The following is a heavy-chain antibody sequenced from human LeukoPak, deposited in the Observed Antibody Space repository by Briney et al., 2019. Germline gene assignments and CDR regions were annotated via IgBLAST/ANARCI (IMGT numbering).Heavy chain of an antibody. CDR3: ARRAVGTFDY. J-gene: IGHJ4*02. D-gene: IGHD6-13*01. V-gene: IGHV4-59*08. CDR2: IYYSGST. CDR1: GGSIGSYY. Sequence: SETLSLTCTVSGGSIGSYYWSWIRQPPGKGLEWIGYIYYSGSTNYNPSLKSRVTISVDTSKNQFSLNLSSVTAADTAVYYCARRAVGTFDYWGQGTLVTVSS.